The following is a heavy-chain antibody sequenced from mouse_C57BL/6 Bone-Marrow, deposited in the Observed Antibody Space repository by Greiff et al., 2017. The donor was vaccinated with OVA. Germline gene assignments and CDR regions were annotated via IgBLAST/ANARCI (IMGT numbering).Heavy chain of an antibody. V-gene: IGHV2-5*01. Sequence: VQLQQSGPGLVQPSQSLSITCTVSGFSLTSYGVHWVRQSPGKGLEWLGVIWRGGSTDYNAAFMSRLSITKDNSKSQVFFKMNSLQADDTAIYYCAKKGDYYGSSPLYAMDYWGQGTSVTVAS. CDR3: AKKGDYYGSSPLYAMDY. D-gene: IGHD1-1*01. CDR1: GFSLTSYG. J-gene: IGHJ4*01. CDR2: IWRGGST.